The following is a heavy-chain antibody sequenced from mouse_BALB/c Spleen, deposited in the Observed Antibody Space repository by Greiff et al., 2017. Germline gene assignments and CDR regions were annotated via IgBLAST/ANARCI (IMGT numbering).Heavy chain of an antibody. D-gene: IGHD2-4*01. CDR2: IDPENGNT. J-gene: IGHJ3*01. CDR1: GFNIKDYY. V-gene: IGHV14-1*02. CDR3: ARPSTMITTGFAY. Sequence: EVQLQQSGAELVRPGALVKLSCKASGFNIKDYYMHWVKQRPEQGLEWIGWIDPENGNTIYDPKFQGKASITADTSSNTAYLQLSSLTSEDTAVYYCARPSTMITTGFAYWGQGTLVTVSA.